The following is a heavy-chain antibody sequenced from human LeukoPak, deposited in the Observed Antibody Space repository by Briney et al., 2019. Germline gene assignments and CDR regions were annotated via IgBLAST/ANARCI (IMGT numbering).Heavy chain of an antibody. Sequence: SETLSLTCTVSGASISDYYWNWIRQPPGKGLEWIGYIYYSGSTNYNPSLKSRVTISVDTSKNQFSLKLSSVTAADTAVYYCARGPLLSLGTVDYWGQGTLVTVSS. D-gene: IGHD7-27*01. CDR2: IYYSGST. J-gene: IGHJ4*02. CDR3: ARGPLLSLGTVDY. CDR1: GASISDYY. V-gene: IGHV4-59*13.